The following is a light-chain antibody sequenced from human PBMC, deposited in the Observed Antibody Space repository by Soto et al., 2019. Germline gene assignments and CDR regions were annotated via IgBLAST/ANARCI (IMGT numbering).Light chain of an antibody. CDR1: QTVRNNY. Sequence: EFVLALTTGTQPLSAGERATFACRSSQTVRNNYLAWYQQKPGQAPRLLIYDASSRATGIPDRFSVGGSGTDFTLTCSRREPEDFAVYYWQQFSSYPLTFGGGTKVDIK. CDR3: QQFSSYPLT. V-gene: IGKV3-20*01. CDR2: DAS. J-gene: IGKJ4*01.